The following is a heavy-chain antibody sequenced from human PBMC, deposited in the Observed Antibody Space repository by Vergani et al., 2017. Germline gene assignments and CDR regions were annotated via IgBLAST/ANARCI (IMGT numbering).Heavy chain of an antibody. J-gene: IGHJ1*01. CDR3: ARGPSQYGDFVLEYFQH. CDR2: ISSSSCYI. CDR1: GFTFSSYS. D-gene: IGHD4-17*01. V-gene: IGHV3-21*01. Sequence: EVQLVESGGGLVKPGGSLRLSCAASGFTFSSYSMNWVRQAPGKGLEWVSSISSSSCYIYYADSVKGRFTISRDNAKNSLYLQMNSLRAEDTAVYYCARGPSQYGDFVLEYFQHWGQGTLVTVSS.